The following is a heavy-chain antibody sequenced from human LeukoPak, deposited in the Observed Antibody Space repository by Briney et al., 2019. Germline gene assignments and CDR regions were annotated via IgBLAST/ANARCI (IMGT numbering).Heavy chain of an antibody. D-gene: IGHD1-7*01. CDR2: INHSGST. CDR3: ARTLYNWNYGWFDP. Sequence: SETLSLTCAVYGGSFSGYYWSLIRQPPGKGLEWIGEINHSGSTNYNPSLKSRVTISVDTSKNQFSLKLSSVTAADTAVYYCARTLYNWNYGWFDPWGQGTLVTVSS. CDR1: GGSFSGYY. V-gene: IGHV4-34*01. J-gene: IGHJ5*02.